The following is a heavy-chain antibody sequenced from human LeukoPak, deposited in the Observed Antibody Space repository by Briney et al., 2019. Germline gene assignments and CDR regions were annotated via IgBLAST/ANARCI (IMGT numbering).Heavy chain of an antibody. CDR3: ASPEDSGSYYNYYYYGMDV. CDR1: GGSISSSSYY. V-gene: IGHV4-39*07. Sequence: PSETLSLTCTVSGGSISSSSYYWGWIRQPPGKGLEWIGSINYSGSTYYNPSLKSRVTISVDTSKNQFSLKLSSVTAADTAVYYCASPEDSGSYYNYYYYGMDVWGQGTTVTVSS. J-gene: IGHJ6*02. CDR2: INYSGST. D-gene: IGHD1-26*01.